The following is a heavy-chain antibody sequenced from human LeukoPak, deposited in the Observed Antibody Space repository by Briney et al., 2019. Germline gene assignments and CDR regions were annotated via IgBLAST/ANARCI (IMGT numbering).Heavy chain of an antibody. V-gene: IGHV1-24*01. CDR2: FDHEDGEI. J-gene: IGHJ4*02. Sequence: ASVKVSCKVSGYTLTELSMHWVRQSPGKGLEWVGGFDHEDGEIIYAQKFQGRVNITEDTSTDTAYMEMSSLRSEDTAVYYCATGLVGLYVDYVGYCGQGTLVTVSS. CDR1: GYTLTELS. D-gene: IGHD2-15*01. CDR3: ATGLVGLYVDYVGY.